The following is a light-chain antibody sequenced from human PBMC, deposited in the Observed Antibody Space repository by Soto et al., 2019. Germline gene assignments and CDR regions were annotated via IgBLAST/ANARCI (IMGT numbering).Light chain of an antibody. Sequence: EILLTQSPPTLAVSPGEGATLSCRASQSVRDNLAWYQQKPGQAPRLLIYRASTRATGVPARFSGSGSGTEFTLTISSLQSEDVSVYFCQHYNFWPHTFGQGTRLEIK. CDR2: RAS. J-gene: IGKJ5*01. V-gene: IGKV3-15*01. CDR3: QHYNFWPHT. CDR1: QSVRDN.